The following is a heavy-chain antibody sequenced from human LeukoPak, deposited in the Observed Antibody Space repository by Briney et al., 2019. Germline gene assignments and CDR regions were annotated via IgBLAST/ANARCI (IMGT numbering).Heavy chain of an antibody. CDR1: GGSISSGGYY. J-gene: IGHJ5*02. Sequence: PSETLSLTCTVSGGSISSGGYYWSWIRQHPGKGLEWIGYIYDSGSTYYNPSLKSRVTISVDTSKNQLSLKLSSVTAADTAVYYCARQTSGTYYYGSGSYSRPNKWFDPWGQGTLVTVSS. CDR2: IYDSGST. V-gene: IGHV4-31*03. CDR3: ARQTSGTYYYGSGSYSRPNKWFDP. D-gene: IGHD3-10*01.